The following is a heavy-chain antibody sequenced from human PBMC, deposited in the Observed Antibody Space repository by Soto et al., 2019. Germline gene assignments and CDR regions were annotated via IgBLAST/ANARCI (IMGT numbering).Heavy chain of an antibody. D-gene: IGHD3-9*01. J-gene: IGHJ4*02. CDR2: IWYDGTNK. CDR1: GFTFSSYG. V-gene: IGHV3-33*01. Sequence: QVQLVESGGGVVQPGRSLRLSCAASGFTFSSYGMHWVRQAPGKGLEWVAVIWYDGTNKYYADSVKGRFTISRDNSKSTLYLQMNSLRAEATAVYYCARTHDIAPYYFDYWGQGRLVTVSS. CDR3: ARTHDIAPYYFDY.